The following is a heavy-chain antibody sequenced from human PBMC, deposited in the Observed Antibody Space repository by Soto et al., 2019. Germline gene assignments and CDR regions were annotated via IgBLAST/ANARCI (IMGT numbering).Heavy chain of an antibody. D-gene: IGHD3-22*01. V-gene: IGHV1-69*13. Sequence: ASVKVSCKASGGTFSSYAISWVRQAPGQGLEWMGGIIPIFGTANYAQKFQGRVTITADESTSTAYMELSSLRSEDTAVYYCARGYDSSGYYRYYYYHGMDVWGQGTTVTVSS. CDR3: ARGYDSSGYYRYYYYHGMDV. CDR1: GGTFSSYA. J-gene: IGHJ6*02. CDR2: IIPIFGTA.